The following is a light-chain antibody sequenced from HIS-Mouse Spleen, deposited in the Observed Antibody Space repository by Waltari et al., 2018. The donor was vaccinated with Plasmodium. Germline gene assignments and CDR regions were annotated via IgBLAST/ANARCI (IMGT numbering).Light chain of an antibody. J-gene: IGLJ2*01. CDR2: DNN. CDR3: GTWDSSLSAGVV. CDR1: SSNIGNNY. V-gene: IGLV1-51*01. Sequence: QSVLTQPPSVSAAPGQKVTISCSGSSSNIGNNYVSWYQQLPGTAPKLLIYDNNKRPSGLPARFPGSKSGTSATLGITGLQTGDEADYYCGTWDSSLSAGVVFGGGTKLTVL.